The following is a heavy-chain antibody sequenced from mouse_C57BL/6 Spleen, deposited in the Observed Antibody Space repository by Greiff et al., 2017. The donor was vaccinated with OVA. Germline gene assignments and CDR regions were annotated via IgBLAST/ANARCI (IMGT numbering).Heavy chain of an antibody. J-gene: IGHJ4*01. CDR1: GFTFSSYA. CDR3: ARDNDPPYNAMDY. Sequence: EVKLVESGGGLVKPGGSLKLSCAASGFTFSSYAMSWVRQTPEKRLEWVATISDGGSYTYYPDNVKGRFTISRDNAKNNLYMQMNHWKSEYTAVYYCARDNDPPYNAMDYWGQGTSVTVSS. CDR2: ISDGGSYT. D-gene: IGHD2-12*01. V-gene: IGHV5-4*01.